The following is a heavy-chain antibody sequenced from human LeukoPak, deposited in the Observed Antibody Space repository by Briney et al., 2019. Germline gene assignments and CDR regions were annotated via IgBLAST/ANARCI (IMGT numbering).Heavy chain of an antibody. CDR1: GFTFSSYG. J-gene: IGHJ4*02. Sequence: GRSLRLSCAASGFTFSSYGMHWVRQAPGKGLEWVAFIRYDGSNKYYADSVKGRFTISRDNSKNTLYLQMNSLRAEDTAVYYCAKDQEVMITFGGVIVESYYFDYWGQGTLVTVSS. CDR2: IRYDGSNK. D-gene: IGHD3-16*02. V-gene: IGHV3-30*02. CDR3: AKDQEVMITFGGVIVESYYFDY.